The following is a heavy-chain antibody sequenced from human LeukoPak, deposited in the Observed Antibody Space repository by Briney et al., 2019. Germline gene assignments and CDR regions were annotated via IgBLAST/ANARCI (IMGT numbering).Heavy chain of an antibody. J-gene: IGHJ4*02. CDR1: GFTFNNYA. CDR2: ISYNGNDK. Sequence: GRSLRLSCAASGFTFNNYALHWVRQPPGKGLEWVSVISYNGNDKYYTDSVKGRFTISRDKSNNTLYLQMNSLRGEDTAVYYCARGDYGSTWYDFFFDYWGQGILVTVSS. V-gene: IGHV3-30-3*01. D-gene: IGHD6-13*01. CDR3: ARGDYGSTWYDFFFDY.